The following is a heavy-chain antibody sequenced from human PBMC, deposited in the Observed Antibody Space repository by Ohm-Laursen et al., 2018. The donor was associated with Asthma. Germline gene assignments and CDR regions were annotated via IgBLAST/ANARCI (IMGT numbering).Heavy chain of an antibody. Sequence: SSVKVSCKASGYTFTSYDINWVRQATGQGLEWMGWMNPNSGNTGYAQKFQGRVTMTRNTSISTAYMELSSLRSEDTAVYYCARGAVLGTVIDYWGQGTLVTVSS. CDR3: ARGAVLGTVIDY. CDR1: GYTFTSYD. V-gene: IGHV1-8*01. CDR2: MNPNSGNT. J-gene: IGHJ4*02. D-gene: IGHD4-17*01.